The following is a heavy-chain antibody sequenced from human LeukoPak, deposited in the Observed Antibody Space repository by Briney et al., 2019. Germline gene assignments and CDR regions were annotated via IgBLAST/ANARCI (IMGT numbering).Heavy chain of an antibody. CDR3: ARRGFKGRHSWEYYYYMDV. V-gene: IGHV1-2*02. CDR2: INPNSGAT. J-gene: IGHJ6*03. D-gene: IGHD3-10*01. Sequence: ASVKVSCKASGYTFSGYYMNWVRQAPGQGLEWMGWINPNSGATNYAQKFQGRVTMTRDTSITTAYMELTRLRSDDTAVYYCARRGFKGRHSWEYYYYMDVWGKGTTVIVSS. CDR1: GYTFSGYY.